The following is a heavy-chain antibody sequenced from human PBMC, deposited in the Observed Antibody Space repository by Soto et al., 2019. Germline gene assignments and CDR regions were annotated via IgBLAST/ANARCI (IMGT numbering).Heavy chain of an antibody. Sequence: PSETLSLTCTVSGGSISSGGYYWSWIRQHPGKGLEWIGYIYYSGSTYYNPSLKSRVTISVDTSKNQFSLKLSSVTAADTAVYYCARMVRGVEYNWFDPWGQGTLVTVSS. V-gene: IGHV4-31*03. CDR3: ARMVRGVEYNWFDP. CDR2: IYYSGST. D-gene: IGHD3-10*01. J-gene: IGHJ5*02. CDR1: GGSISSGGYY.